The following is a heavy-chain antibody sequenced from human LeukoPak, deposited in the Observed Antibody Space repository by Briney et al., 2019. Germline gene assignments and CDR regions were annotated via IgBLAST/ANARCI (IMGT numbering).Heavy chain of an antibody. CDR3: ARGESSSINYYYYMDV. J-gene: IGHJ6*03. V-gene: IGHV3-7*01. CDR2: IKQDGSEE. CDR1: GFTFSRYW. D-gene: IGHD6-6*01. Sequence: GGSLRLSCAASGFTFSRYWMSWVRQAPGKGLEWVANIKQDGSEEDYVDSVKGRFTISRDNAKNSLYLQMNSLRAEDTAVYYCARGESSSINYYYYMDVWGKGTTVTVSS.